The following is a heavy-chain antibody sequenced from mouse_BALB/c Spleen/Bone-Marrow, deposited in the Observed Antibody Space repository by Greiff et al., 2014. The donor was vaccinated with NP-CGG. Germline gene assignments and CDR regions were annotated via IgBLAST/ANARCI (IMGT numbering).Heavy chain of an antibody. CDR1: GFSLNSYG. Sequence: VKLVESGPDLVAPSQSLSITCTVSGFSLNSYGVHWVRQPPGKGLEWLGVIWSDGSTTYNSALKSRLSISKDNSKSQLFLKMNSLQTDDTAMYYCARHERGCPYAMDYWGQGTSVTVSS. CDR2: IWSDGST. CDR3: ARHERGCPYAMDY. V-gene: IGHV2-6-2*01. J-gene: IGHJ4*01.